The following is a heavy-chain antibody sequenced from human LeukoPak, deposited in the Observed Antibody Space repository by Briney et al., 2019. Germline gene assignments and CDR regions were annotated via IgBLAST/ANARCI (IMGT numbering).Heavy chain of an antibody. CDR1: GYTLTELS. V-gene: IGHV1-24*01. CDR2: FDPEDGET. Sequence: ASVKVSCKVSGYTLTELSMHWVRQAPGKGLEWMGGFDPEDGETIYAQKFQGRVTMTEDTSTDTAYMELSSLGSEDTAVYYCATDQLGMAVAGTIDAFDIWGQGTMVTVSS. CDR3: ATDQLGMAVAGTIDAFDI. J-gene: IGHJ3*02. D-gene: IGHD6-19*01.